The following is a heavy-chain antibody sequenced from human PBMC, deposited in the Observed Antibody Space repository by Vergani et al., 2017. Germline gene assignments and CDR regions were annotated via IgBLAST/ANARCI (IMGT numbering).Heavy chain of an antibody. V-gene: IGHV3-30*02. J-gene: IGHJ4*02. CDR2: TRYDGIVE. CDR3: ATAGAAYCRGASCYDFFEY. D-gene: IGHD2-15*01. CDR1: GFSFGSYG. Sequence: VHLLESGGGQVEAGGSLRLSCVASGFSFGSYGMHWVRQAPGKGLEWVAFTRYDGIVEYYGDSVRGRFTISRDNSKNTLYLQMNRLRPEDTAVYYCATAGAAYCRGASCYDFFEYWGQGTLVTVAS.